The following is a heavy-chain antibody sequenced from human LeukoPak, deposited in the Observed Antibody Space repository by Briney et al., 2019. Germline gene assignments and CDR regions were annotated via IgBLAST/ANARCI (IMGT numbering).Heavy chain of an antibody. V-gene: IGHV3-21*01. CDR2: ISGGSDYI. CDR3: ARGQWEPDDAFDI. D-gene: IGHD1-26*01. J-gene: IGHJ3*02. Sequence: GGSLRLSCAASGFMFNGYSMTWVRQAPGEGLEWVSYISGGSDYIYYADSVKGRFTISRDNAKNSLYLQMNSLRAEDTAVYYCARGQWEPDDAFDIWGQGTMVTVSS. CDR1: GFMFNGYS.